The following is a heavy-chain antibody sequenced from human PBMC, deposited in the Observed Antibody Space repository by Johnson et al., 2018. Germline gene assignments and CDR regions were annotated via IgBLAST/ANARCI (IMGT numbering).Heavy chain of an antibody. V-gene: IGHV1-69*01. Sequence: QVQLVQSGAEVKKPGSSVKVSCKASGGTFSSYAISWVRQAPGQGLEWMGGIIPIFGTTNYAQKFQGRVTITADESTSTAYMELSSLGSEDTAVYYCARVTFYYECRGYYIGCDAFDIWGQGTMVTVSS. D-gene: IGHD3-22*01. CDR2: IIPIFGTT. CDR3: ARVTFYYECRGYYIGCDAFDI. J-gene: IGHJ3*02. CDR1: GGTFSSYA.